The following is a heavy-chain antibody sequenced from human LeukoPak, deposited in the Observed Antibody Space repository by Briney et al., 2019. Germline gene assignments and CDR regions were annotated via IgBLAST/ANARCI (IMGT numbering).Heavy chain of an antibody. CDR2: INHSGST. V-gene: IGHV4-34*01. CDR1: GGSFSGYY. D-gene: IGHD6-13*01. J-gene: IGHJ6*02. CDR3: AGVPPLYSSSWNMTHSYGMDV. Sequence: SETLSLTCAVYGGSFSGYYWSWIRQPPGKGLEWIGEINHSGSTNYNPSLKSRVTISVDTSKNQFSLKLSSVTAADTAVYYCAGVPPLYSSSWNMTHSYGMDVWAQGTTVPVPS.